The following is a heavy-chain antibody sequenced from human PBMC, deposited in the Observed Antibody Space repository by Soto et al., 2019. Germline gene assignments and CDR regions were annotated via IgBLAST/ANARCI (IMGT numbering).Heavy chain of an antibody. V-gene: IGHV1-2*02. CDR2: INPNSGGT. D-gene: IGHD3-3*01. CDR3: AREKGITIFRVVPSMDV. CDR1: GYTFTGYY. Sequence: ASVKVSCKASGYTFTGYYMHWVRQAPGQGLEWMGWINPNSGGTNYAQKFQGRVTMTRDTSISTAYMELSRLRSDDTAVYYCAREKGITIFRVVPSMDVWGPATTLTVSS. J-gene: IGHJ6*02.